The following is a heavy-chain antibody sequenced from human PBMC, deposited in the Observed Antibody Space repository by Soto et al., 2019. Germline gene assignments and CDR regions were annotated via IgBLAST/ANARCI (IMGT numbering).Heavy chain of an antibody. Sequence: PLVQSRPELKKPGASVRVSCTASGYTFSSYGISWVRQAPGQGLEWMAWISGDNGDTNYAQNFQGRLTMTTDTSTSTVYMEWRSLRSDDTAVYYCARYDGRKDYGLDVWGQGTPVTVSS. V-gene: IGHV1-18*01. CDR1: GYTFSSYG. CDR2: ISGDNGDT. CDR3: ARYDGRKDYGLDV. J-gene: IGHJ6*02. D-gene: IGHD3-3*01.